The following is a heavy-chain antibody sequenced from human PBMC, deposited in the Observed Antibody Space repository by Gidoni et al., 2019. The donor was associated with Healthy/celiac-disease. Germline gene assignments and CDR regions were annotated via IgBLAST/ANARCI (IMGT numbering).Heavy chain of an antibody. CDR1: GFTFSSYA. CDR3: AKDPDFWSGYYIPGGY. J-gene: IGHJ4*02. V-gene: IGHV3-23*04. D-gene: IGHD3-3*01. Sequence: EVQLVESGGGLVQPGGSLRLSCAASGFTFSSYAMSWVRQAPGKGLEWVSAISGSGGSTYYADSVKGRFTISRDNSKNTLYLQMNSLRAEDTAVYYCAKDPDFWSGYYIPGGYWGQGTLVTVSS. CDR2: ISGSGGST.